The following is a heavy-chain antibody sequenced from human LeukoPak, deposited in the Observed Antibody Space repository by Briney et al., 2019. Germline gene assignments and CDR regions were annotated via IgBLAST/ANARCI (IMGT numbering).Heavy chain of an antibody. CDR2: ISGSGGST. J-gene: IGHJ4*02. CDR3: ARAPEWLIFDY. D-gene: IGHD6-19*01. V-gene: IGHV3-23*01. CDR1: GFTFSSYA. Sequence: GGSLRLSCAASGFTFSSYAMSWVRQAPGKGLEWVSAISGSGGSTYYADSVKGRFTISRHNSKNTLYLQMNSLRAEDTAVYYCARAPEWLIFDYWGQGTLVTVSS.